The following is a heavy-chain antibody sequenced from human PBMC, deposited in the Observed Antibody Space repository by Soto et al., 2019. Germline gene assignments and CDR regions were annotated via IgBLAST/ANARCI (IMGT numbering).Heavy chain of an antibody. D-gene: IGHD6-25*01. CDR1: GTSIGNYY. CDR2: IYYSGST. V-gene: IGHV4-59*01. CDR3: ASAAQVWLPFDS. J-gene: IGHJ4*02. Sequence: PSETLSLTCTVSGTSIGNYYWSWIRQPPGKGLEWIGYIYYSGSTNYNPSLKSRATISVDTSKKQFSLKVKSVTAADTAVYYCASAAQVWLPFDSCGQGTLVTVS.